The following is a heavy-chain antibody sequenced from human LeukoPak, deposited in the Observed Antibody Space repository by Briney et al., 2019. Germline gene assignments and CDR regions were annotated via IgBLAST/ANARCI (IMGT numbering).Heavy chain of an antibody. CDR1: GFTFSSYA. V-gene: IGHV3-23*01. Sequence: GGSLRLSCAASGFTFSSYAMSWVRQAPGKGLEWVSAISGSGGSTYYADSVKGRFTISRDNAKNSLFLQMNSLRAEDTAVYYCARRSSNFDYWGQGTLVTVSS. D-gene: IGHD2-2*01. CDR2: ISGSGGST. J-gene: IGHJ4*02. CDR3: ARRSSNFDY.